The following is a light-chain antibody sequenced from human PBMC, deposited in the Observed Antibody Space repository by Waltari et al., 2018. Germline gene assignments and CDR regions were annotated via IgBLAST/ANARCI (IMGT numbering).Light chain of an antibody. Sequence: QSALAQPASVSGIPGQSTSISCTGTSSDIGGYNYVSWYQQHSGKAPKFILYDVTYRPSVISNRFSGSKSGNTASLTIYGLQAEDEAYYYCSSYTSNISWVFGGGTKLTVL. CDR1: SSDIGGYNY. CDR2: DVT. CDR3: SSYTSNISWV. V-gene: IGLV2-14*03. J-gene: IGLJ3*02.